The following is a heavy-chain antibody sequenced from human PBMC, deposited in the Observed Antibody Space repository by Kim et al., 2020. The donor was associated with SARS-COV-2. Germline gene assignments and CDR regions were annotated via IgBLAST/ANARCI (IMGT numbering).Heavy chain of an antibody. V-gene: IGHV4-61*02. CDR2: IYTSGST. J-gene: IGHJ4*02. D-gene: IGHD6-13*01. Sequence: PSETLSLTCTVSGGSISSGSYYWSWIRQPAGKGLEWIGRIYTSGSTNYNPSLKSRVTISVDTSKNQFSLKLSSVTAADTAVYYCARSDSSSWYTFFDYWGQGTLVTVSS. CDR1: GGSISSGSYY. CDR3: ARSDSSSWYTFFDY.